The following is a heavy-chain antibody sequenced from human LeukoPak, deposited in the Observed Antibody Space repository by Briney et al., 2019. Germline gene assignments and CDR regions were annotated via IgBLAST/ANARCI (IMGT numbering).Heavy chain of an antibody. J-gene: IGHJ2*01. D-gene: IGHD3-10*01. CDR3: ARDRPMVLGVIPWYLYL. V-gene: IGHV3-30-3*01. Sequence: PGGSLRLSCAAPGFTFSSYAMHWVRQAPGKGLEWVAVISYDGSNKYYADSVKGRFTISRDNSKNTLYLQMNSLRTEDTAVYYCARDRPMVLGVIPWYLYLWRRGTLVTVSS. CDR2: ISYDGSNK. CDR1: GFTFSSYA.